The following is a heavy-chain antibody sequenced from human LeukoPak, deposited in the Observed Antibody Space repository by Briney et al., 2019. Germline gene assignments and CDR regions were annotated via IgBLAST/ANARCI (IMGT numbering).Heavy chain of an antibody. D-gene: IGHD3-22*01. V-gene: IGHV3-7*01. CDR1: GFSLSNYW. J-gene: IGHJ4*02. Sequence: GGSLRLSCAASGFSLSNYWISWVRQAPGKGLEWVANIKLDGSEKYYVNSVKGRFTISRDNAKNSLNLQMNSLRAEDTAVYYCATGDDSSGKFDYWGQGTLVTVSS. CDR2: IKLDGSEK. CDR3: ATGDDSSGKFDY.